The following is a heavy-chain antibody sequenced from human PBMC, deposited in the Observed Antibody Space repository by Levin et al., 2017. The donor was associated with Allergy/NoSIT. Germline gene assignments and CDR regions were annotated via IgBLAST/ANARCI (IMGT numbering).Heavy chain of an antibody. V-gene: IGHV3-23*01. Sequence: GGSLRLSCAASGFTFSTCPMAWVRQAPGKGLEWVSTISGSGDATYYADSVKGRFTISRDNSKNTLFLQMNSLRAEDTAIFYCAKDDGFKWEIRENFDYWGQGTLITVSS. D-gene: IGHD1-26*01. CDR1: GFTFSTCP. CDR2: ISGSGDAT. J-gene: IGHJ4*02. CDR3: AKDDGFKWEIRENFDY.